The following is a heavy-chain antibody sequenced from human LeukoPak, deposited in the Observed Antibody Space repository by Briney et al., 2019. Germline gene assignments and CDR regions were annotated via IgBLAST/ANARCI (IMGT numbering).Heavy chain of an antibody. CDR3: ARVLPVGATWMDAFDI. CDR1: GYTFTSYY. J-gene: IGHJ3*02. CDR2: INPSGGST. Sequence: ASVKVSCKASGYTFTSYYMHWVRRAPGQGLEWMGIINPSGGSTSYAQKFQGRVTMTRDTSTSTVYMELSSLRSEDTAVYYCARVLPVGATWMDAFDIWGQGTMVTVSS. D-gene: IGHD1-26*01. V-gene: IGHV1-46*01.